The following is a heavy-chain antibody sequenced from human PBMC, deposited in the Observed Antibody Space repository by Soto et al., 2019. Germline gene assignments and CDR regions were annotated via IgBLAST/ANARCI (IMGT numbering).Heavy chain of an antibody. Sequence: GEYLKNSCKGSGYSFTSYWIGWVRQMPGKGLEWMGIIYPGDSDTRYSPSFQGQVTISADKSISTAYLQWSSLKASDTAMYYCARLNYFDSGGYYSAFDSFAQGTLVTVSS. D-gene: IGHD3-22*01. V-gene: IGHV5-51*01. CDR3: ARLNYFDSGGYYSAFDS. CDR1: GYSFTSYW. CDR2: IYPGDSDT. J-gene: IGHJ4*01.